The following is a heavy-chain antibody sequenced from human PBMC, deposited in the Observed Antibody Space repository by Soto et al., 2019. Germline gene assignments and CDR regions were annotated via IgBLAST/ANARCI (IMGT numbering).Heavy chain of an antibody. D-gene: IGHD3-9*01. CDR3: ARDTGHDILIGYPFDY. CDR1: GFPFGSYT. Sequence: GGSLRLSCAASGFPFGSYTMHLVRQSPGKGLEWVAVISYDGSNQYYSDSVKGRFTISRDNFKNTLFLQMNSLRIEDTAVYYCARDTGHDILIGYPFDYWGQGKLVTVSS. CDR2: ISYDGSNQ. V-gene: IGHV3-30*04. J-gene: IGHJ4*02.